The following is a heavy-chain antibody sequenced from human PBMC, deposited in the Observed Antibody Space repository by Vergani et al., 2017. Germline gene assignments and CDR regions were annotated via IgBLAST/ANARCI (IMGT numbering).Heavy chain of an antibody. Sequence: QVQLVQSGAEVKKPGASVKVSCKASGYTFTSYGISWVRQAPGQGLEWMGWISAYNGNTNYAQKLQGRVTMTTDTSTSTAYMELRSLRAEDTAVYYCAGPPRRYCSGGSCYVDYWGQGTLVTVSS. CDR3: AGPPRRYCSGGSCYVDY. J-gene: IGHJ4*02. D-gene: IGHD2-15*01. CDR1: GYTFTSYG. CDR2: ISAYNGNT. V-gene: IGHV1-18*01.